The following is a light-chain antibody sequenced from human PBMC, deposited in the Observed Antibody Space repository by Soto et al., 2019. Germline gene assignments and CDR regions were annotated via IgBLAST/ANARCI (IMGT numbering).Light chain of an antibody. V-gene: IGKV3-20*01. CDR2: GAS. Sequence: IVLTQSPGTLSLSPGERVTLSCRASQSVSSSYLAWYQQKPGQAPRLLIYGASSRATGIPDRFSGSGSGTDFTLTISRLEPEDFAVYYCQQYGDSPYTFGQGTQLEIK. J-gene: IGKJ2*01. CDR1: QSVSSSY. CDR3: QQYGDSPYT.